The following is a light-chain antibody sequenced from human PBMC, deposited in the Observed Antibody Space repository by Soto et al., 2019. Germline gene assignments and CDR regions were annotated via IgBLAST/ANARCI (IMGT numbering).Light chain of an antibody. Sequence: DIQMTQSPSSLSASVGDRVTITCRASQSISSYLSWYQQKPGRAPKLLINVASTLQSGVPSRFSGSGSGTDFTLAISSLQPEDFATYYCQQSSSTPQTFGGGTRVEIK. CDR3: QQSSSTPQT. CDR1: QSISSY. CDR2: VAS. J-gene: IGKJ4*01. V-gene: IGKV1-39*01.